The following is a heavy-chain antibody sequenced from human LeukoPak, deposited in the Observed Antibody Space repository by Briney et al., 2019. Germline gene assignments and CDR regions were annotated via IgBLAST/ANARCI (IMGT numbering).Heavy chain of an antibody. CDR2: IWYDGSNK. D-gene: IGHD6-13*01. J-gene: IGHJ5*02. CDR1: GFTFSSYG. CDR3: ARDWGIAAAVP. Sequence: GRSLRLSCAASGFTFSSYGMPWVRQAPGKGLEWVAVIWYDGSNKYYADSVKGRFTISRDNSKNTLYLQMNSLRAEDTAVYYCARDWGIAAAVPWGQGTLVTVSS. V-gene: IGHV3-33*01.